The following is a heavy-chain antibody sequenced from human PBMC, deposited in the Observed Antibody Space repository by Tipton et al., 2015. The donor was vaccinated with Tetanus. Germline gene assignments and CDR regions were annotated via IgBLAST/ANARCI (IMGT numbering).Heavy chain of an antibody. CDR2: ISYDGSIE. CDR1: GLTFGRYG. D-gene: IGHD3-22*01. V-gene: IGHV3-30*03. J-gene: IGHJ4*02. Sequence: SLRLSCVASGLTFGRYGMHWVRQAPGKGLEWVAFISYDGSIEKYADSVKGRFTISRDNSASALYVQMNSLRAEDTAVYYCARDGDTSGHYGIFDSWGQGTLLIVSS. CDR3: ARDGDTSGHYGIFDS.